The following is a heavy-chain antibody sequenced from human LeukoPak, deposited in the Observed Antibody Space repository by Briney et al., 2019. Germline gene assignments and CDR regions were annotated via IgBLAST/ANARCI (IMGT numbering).Heavy chain of an antibody. CDR3: ARDYYDSSGYSQYGMDV. CDR2: ISYDGSNK. CDR1: GFTFSSYA. Sequence: GGSLRLSCVVSGFTFSSYAMRWVRQAPGKGLEWVAVISYDGSNKYYADSVKGRFTISRDNSKNTLYLQMNSLRAEDTAVYYCARDYYDSSGYSQYGMDVWGQGTTVTVPS. J-gene: IGHJ6*02. V-gene: IGHV3-30*04. D-gene: IGHD3-22*01.